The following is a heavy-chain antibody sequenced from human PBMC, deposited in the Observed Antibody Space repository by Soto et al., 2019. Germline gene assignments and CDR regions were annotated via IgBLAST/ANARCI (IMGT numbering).Heavy chain of an antibody. D-gene: IGHD6-13*01. CDR2: ISGSSSYI. J-gene: IGHJ5*01. V-gene: IGHV3-21*01. CDR3: ARGQIAVAGTSWFES. Sequence: GGSVRLSCAASGFIFSNYSMNWVRQAPGKGLEWVSSISGSSSYIYYADSVRGRFTISRDNAKNSLYLQMNSQKGEDTAVYYCARGQIAVAGTSWFESWGQGTLVTVSS. CDR1: GFIFSNYS.